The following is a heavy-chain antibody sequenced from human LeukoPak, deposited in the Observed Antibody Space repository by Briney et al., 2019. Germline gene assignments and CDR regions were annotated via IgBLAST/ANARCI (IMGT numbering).Heavy chain of an antibody. J-gene: IGHJ5*02. CDR2: IYPGDSDA. Sequence: GESLKISXKGSGYSFSTNWIGWVRQMPGKGLEWMGIIYPGDSDARYSPSFQGQVIISVDNSINTAYLQWSSLKASDTAMYYCARQITFGGIEFDPWGQGTLVTVSS. V-gene: IGHV5-51*01. CDR3: ARQITFGGIEFDP. D-gene: IGHD3-16*01. CDR1: GYSFSTNW.